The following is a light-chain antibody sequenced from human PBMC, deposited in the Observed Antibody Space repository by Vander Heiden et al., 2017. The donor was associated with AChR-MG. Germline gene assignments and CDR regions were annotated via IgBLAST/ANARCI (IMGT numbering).Light chain of an antibody. J-gene: IGKJ4*02. V-gene: IGKV1D-12*01. CDR2: AAT. CDR3: QQASRFPLT. Sequence: DFQLTQSPPSVPAPVGDRVTITCRASPGISSWLAWYQHNPARATKLLINAATSLQSGVPSRFSGSGAGTYSTLTISRLQAEDVVTYYRQQASRFPLTFGGGTKVKIK. CDR1: PGISSW.